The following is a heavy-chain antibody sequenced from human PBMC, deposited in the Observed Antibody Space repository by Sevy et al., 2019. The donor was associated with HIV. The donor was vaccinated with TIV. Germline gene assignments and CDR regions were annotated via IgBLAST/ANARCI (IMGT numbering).Heavy chain of an antibody. Sequence: GGSLRLSCAASGFTFSSYAMHWVRQAPGKGLEWVAVISYDGSNKYYADSVEGRFTISRDNSKNTRYLQMNSVRAEDTAVYYCARDGLLGYCSSTSCYPVWGQGTLVTVSS. D-gene: IGHD2-2*01. CDR2: ISYDGSNK. J-gene: IGHJ4*02. V-gene: IGHV3-30*04. CDR3: ARDGLLGYCSSTSCYPV. CDR1: GFTFSSYA.